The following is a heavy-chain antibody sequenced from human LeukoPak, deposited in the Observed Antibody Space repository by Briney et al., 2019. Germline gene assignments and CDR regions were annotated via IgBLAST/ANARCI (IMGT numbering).Heavy chain of an antibody. Sequence: PGGSLRLSCAASGFTFDDYAMHWVRQAPGKGLEWVSGISWNSGSIGYADSVKGRFTISRDNAKNSLYLQMNSLRAEDTALYYCAKDMGEYSGSYFWDYFDYWGQGTLVTVSS. J-gene: IGHJ4*02. CDR1: GFTFDDYA. V-gene: IGHV3-9*01. CDR2: ISWNSGSI. D-gene: IGHD1-26*01. CDR3: AKDMGEYSGSYFWDYFDY.